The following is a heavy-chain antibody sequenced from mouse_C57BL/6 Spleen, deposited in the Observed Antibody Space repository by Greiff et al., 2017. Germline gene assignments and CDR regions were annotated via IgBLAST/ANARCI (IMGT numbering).Heavy chain of an antibody. D-gene: IGHD4-1*01. J-gene: IGHJ4*01. CDR3: ARSGSNWEDYAMDY. CDR1: GYSFTDYN. CDR2: INPNYGTT. Sequence: EVQLQQSGPELVKPGASVKISCKASGYSFTDYNMNWVKQSNGKSLEWIGVINPNYGTTSYHQKFKGKATLTVDQSSSTAYMQLNSLTSEDSAVYYCARSGSNWEDYAMDYWGQGTSVTVSS. V-gene: IGHV1-39*01.